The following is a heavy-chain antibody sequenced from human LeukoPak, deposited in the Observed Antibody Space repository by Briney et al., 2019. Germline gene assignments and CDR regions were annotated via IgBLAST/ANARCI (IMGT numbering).Heavy chain of an antibody. J-gene: IGHJ4*02. V-gene: IGHV4-4*07. CDR2: IHTNGGT. CDR3: SSGGGYGDY. Sequence: SETLSLTCTVSGASITSFYYNWIRQSAGKGLEWIGRIHTNGGTDYRPSLNSRVTMSVDTSKKQISLKLTSVTAADTAVYFCSSGGGYGDYWGQGILVTVSS. D-gene: IGHD5-12*01. CDR1: GASITSFY.